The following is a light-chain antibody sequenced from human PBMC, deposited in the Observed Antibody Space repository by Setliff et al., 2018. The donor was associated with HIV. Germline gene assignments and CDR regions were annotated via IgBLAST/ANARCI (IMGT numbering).Light chain of an antibody. Sequence: QSVLTQQPSVSGATGQRVTISCTGSSTNIGASYGVHWYQQFPGTAPKLLIYDNTNRPSGVPDRFSGSKSGTSASLAITGLQAEDEADYYCQSYDIRLSSYVFGAGTKVTVL. CDR2: DNT. J-gene: IGLJ1*01. CDR3: QSYDIRLSSYV. CDR1: STNIGASYG. V-gene: IGLV1-40*01.